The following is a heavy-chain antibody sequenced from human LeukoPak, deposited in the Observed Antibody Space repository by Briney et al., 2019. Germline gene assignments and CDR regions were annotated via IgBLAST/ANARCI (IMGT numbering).Heavy chain of an antibody. Sequence: GGSLRLSCAASGFTFSGYWMHWVRQAPGKGLVWVSRITSDGSSTRYADSVKGRFTISRDNAKNTLYLQMNSLRAEDTAVYYCAASGYSSGWYYYWGQGTLVTVSS. CDR1: GFTFSGYW. CDR2: ITSDGSST. CDR3: AASGYSSGWYYY. J-gene: IGHJ4*02. D-gene: IGHD6-19*01. V-gene: IGHV3-74*01.